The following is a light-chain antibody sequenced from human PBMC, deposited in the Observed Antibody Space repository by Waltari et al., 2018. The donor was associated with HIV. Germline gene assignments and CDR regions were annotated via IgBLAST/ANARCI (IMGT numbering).Light chain of an antibody. V-gene: IGLV1-51*02. CDR2: END. J-gene: IGLJ3*02. Sequence: QSVLTQPPSLSAAPGQRVTISCSGSSPTLETNYVSWYQQLPGTAPKLLIYENDKRPSGIPDRFSGSQSGTSATLGITGLQTGDEADYYCGTWDTSLSVGVFGGGTKLTVL. CDR3: GTWDTSLSVGV. CDR1: SPTLETNY.